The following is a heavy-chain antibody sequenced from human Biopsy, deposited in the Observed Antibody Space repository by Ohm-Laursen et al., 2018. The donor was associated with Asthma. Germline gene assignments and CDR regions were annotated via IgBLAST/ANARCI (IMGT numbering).Heavy chain of an antibody. J-gene: IGHJ4*02. Sequence: EASVTVSCKSPGGTFNTYVIGWVRQAPGQGLEWLGGINSVFGTTTYPQKFQDRVTITADDSTSTVYMELSSLRSEDTAVYYCARKAGSWISRTCYSLDFWGQGTLVTVSS. V-gene: IGHV1-69*13. D-gene: IGHD2-15*01. CDR1: GGTFNTYV. CDR3: ARKAGSWISRTCYSLDF. CDR2: INSVFGTT.